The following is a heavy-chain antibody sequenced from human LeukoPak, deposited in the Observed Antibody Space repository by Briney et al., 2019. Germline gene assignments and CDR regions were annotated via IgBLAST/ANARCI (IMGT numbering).Heavy chain of an antibody. Sequence: GGSLRLSCAASGFTFSSYFMNWVRQAPGKGLEWVSSISSSSSYIYYADSVKGRFTISRDNAKNSLYLQMNSLRAEDTAVYYCARDRGIAAAGTGVGYWGQGTLVTVSS. D-gene: IGHD6-13*01. CDR1: GFTFSSYF. J-gene: IGHJ4*02. CDR2: ISSSSSYI. V-gene: IGHV3-21*01. CDR3: ARDRGIAAAGTGVGY.